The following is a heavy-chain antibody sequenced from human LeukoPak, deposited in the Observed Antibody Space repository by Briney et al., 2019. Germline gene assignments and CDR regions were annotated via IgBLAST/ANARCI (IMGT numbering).Heavy chain of an antibody. Sequence: GGSLRLSCAASGFTFSRKWMHWVRQAPGKGLVWVSRINSDGSSTAYADSVKGRFTISRDNTKNTLYLQMNSLRAEDTAIYHFTSDTVDTAVGIDYWGQGTLVTVSS. CDR1: GFTFSRKW. J-gene: IGHJ4*02. V-gene: IGHV3-74*01. CDR3: TSDTVDTAVGIDY. D-gene: IGHD5-18*01. CDR2: INSDGSST.